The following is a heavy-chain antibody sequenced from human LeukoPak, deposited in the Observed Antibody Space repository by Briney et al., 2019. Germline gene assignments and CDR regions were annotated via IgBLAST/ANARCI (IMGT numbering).Heavy chain of an antibody. Sequence: GGSLRLSSAASGFTFSSYWIHWVRQAPGKGLVWVSRINSDGSSTSYADSVKGRFTISRDNAKNTLYLQMNSLRAEDTAVYYCARDQEPSRIYAMDVWGQGTTVTVSS. V-gene: IGHV3-74*01. CDR2: INSDGSST. D-gene: IGHD1-14*01. CDR1: GFTFSSYW. J-gene: IGHJ6*02. CDR3: ARDQEPSRIYAMDV.